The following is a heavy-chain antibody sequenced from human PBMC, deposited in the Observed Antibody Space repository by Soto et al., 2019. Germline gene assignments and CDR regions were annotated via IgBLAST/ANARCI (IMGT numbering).Heavy chain of an antibody. CDR2: INHSGST. CDR1: GGSFSGYY. CDR3: ASSPWSGCIDN. V-gene: IGHV4-34*01. Sequence: SETLSLTCAVYGGSFSGYYWTWIRQPPGTGLEWIGEINHSGSTNYNPSLKSRVTISIDRSKNQFSLKLSSVTAADTAMFYCASSPWSGCIDNWGQGTLATVSS. D-gene: IGHD2-8*02. J-gene: IGHJ4*02.